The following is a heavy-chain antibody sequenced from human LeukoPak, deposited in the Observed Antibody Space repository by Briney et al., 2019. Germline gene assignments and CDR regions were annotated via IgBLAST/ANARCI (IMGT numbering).Heavy chain of an antibody. CDR2: ISPKGIT. CDR1: GYAINIDYS. J-gene: IGHJ5*02. D-gene: IGHD3-9*01. CDR3: ARVPGVYFDISIGFGSGWFDP. V-gene: IGHV4-38-2*02. Sequence: SETLSLTCSVSGYAINIDYSWGWVRQSPEKGLEWIGVISPKGITYYNPSLRGRVTISEDTSKNEFSLRLRSMTATDTAMYYCARVPGVYFDISIGFGSGWFDPWGQGISVTVSS.